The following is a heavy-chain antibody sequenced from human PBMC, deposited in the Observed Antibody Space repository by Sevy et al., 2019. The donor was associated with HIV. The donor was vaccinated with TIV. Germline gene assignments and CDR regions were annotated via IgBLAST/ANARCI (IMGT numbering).Heavy chain of an antibody. CDR3: TRSGGYSDYGMDV. V-gene: IGHV3-13*01. D-gene: IGHD5-12*01. Sequence: GGSLRLSCEASGFSFSDYTMTWVRHVTGKGLEWVSGVGPAGDTFYPGSVKGRFTISRENAKNSLYLQMNNLRAGDTAVYYCTRSGGYSDYGMDVWGQGTTVTVSS. J-gene: IGHJ6*02. CDR2: VGPAGDT. CDR1: GFSFSDYT.